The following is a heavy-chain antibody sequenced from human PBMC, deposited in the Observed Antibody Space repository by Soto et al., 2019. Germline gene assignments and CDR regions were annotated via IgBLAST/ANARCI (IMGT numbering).Heavy chain of an antibody. CDR2: ISWNSGSI. CDR1: GFTFDDYA. D-gene: IGHD6-13*01. J-gene: IGHJ2*01. Sequence: VQLVESGGGLVQPGRSLRLSCAASGFTFDDYAMHWVRQAPGKGLEWVSGISWNSGSIGYADSVKGRFTISRDNAKNSLYLQMNSLRAEDTALYYCAKCSSSWHWYFDLWGRGTLVTVSS. V-gene: IGHV3-9*01. CDR3: AKCSSSWHWYFDL.